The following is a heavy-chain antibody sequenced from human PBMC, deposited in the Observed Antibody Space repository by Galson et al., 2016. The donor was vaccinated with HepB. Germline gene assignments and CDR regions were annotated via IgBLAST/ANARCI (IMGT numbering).Heavy chain of an antibody. D-gene: IGHD2-21*02. CDR3: ARDCGGDCYRFDY. Sequence: SVKVSCRASGYTFTSFGIIWVRQAPGQGLEWMGWISGYNGNTNYAQKLQGRVTMTTDTSTSRVHMELRSLRSDDTAVYYCARDCGGDCYRFDYWGQGTLVTVSS. CDR1: GYTFTSFG. V-gene: IGHV1-18*01. CDR2: ISGYNGNT. J-gene: IGHJ4*02.